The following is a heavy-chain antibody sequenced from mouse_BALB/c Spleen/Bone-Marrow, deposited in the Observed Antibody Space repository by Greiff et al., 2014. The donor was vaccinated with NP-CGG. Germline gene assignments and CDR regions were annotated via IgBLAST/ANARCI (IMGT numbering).Heavy chain of an antibody. CDR3: ASYYYGSSYGFAY. CDR2: IDPANGNT. D-gene: IGHD1-1*01. V-gene: IGHV14-3*02. CDR1: GDIIERIH. Sequence: EVQLQQSGAQLPRSWPLCLPPWKSRGDIIERIHTGWPKDIAPHGQARNRRIDPANGNTKYAPKFQGKATITADPSSNTAYLQLSSLTSEDTAVYYCASYYYGSSYGFAYWGQGTLVTFSA. J-gene: IGHJ3*01.